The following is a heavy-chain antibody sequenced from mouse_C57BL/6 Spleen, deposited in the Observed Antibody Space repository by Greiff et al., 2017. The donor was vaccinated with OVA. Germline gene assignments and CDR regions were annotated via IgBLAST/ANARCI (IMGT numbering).Heavy chain of an antibody. D-gene: IGHD1-1*01. CDR3: VRSYSSGYDYWYFDV. CDR1: GFTFNTYA. Sequence: EVLLVESGGGLVQPKGSLKLSCAASGFTFNTYAMHWVRQAPGKGLEWVARIRSKSSNYATYYADSVKDRFTISRADSQSMLYLQMNNLKTENTAMYDCVRSYSSGYDYWYFDVWGTGTTVTVSS. CDR2: IRSKSSNYAT. V-gene: IGHV10-3*01. J-gene: IGHJ1*03.